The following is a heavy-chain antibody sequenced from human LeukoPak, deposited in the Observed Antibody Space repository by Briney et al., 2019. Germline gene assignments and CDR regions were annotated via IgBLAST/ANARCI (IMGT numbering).Heavy chain of an antibody. CDR3: VRDLYYDNSGYYSGAFDY. Sequence: GGSLRLSCSASGFTFKKYAMHWVRQAPGKGLEYVSAINSNGGRTYYADSVKGRFTISRDNSKNTLFLQMSSLRVEDTAVYYCVRDLYYDNSGYYSGAFDYWGQGTLVTVSS. J-gene: IGHJ4*02. V-gene: IGHV3-64D*06. CDR2: INSNGGRT. CDR1: GFTFKKYA. D-gene: IGHD3-22*01.